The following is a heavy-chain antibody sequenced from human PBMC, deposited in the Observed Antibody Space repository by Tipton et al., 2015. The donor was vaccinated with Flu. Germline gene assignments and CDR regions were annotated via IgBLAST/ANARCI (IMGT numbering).Heavy chain of an antibody. J-gene: IGHJ4*02. CDR1: GFTFSSYA. Sequence: SLRLSCSASGFTFSSYAMHWVRQAPGKGLEYVSAISSNGGSTYYADSVKGRFTISRDNSKNTLYLQMSSLRAEDTAVYYCVKDTLLWFGELTYWGQGTLVTVSS. CDR2: ISSNGGST. D-gene: IGHD3-10*01. V-gene: IGHV3-64D*06. CDR3: VKDTLLWFGELTY.